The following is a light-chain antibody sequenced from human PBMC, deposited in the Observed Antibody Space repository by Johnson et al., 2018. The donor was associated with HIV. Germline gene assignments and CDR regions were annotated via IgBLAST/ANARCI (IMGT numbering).Light chain of an antibody. J-gene: IGLJ1*01. Sequence: QAVLTQPPSVSAAPGQKVTISCSGSSSNIGNNYVSWYQQVPGAAPKLLIYDNSKRPSGIPDRFSGSKSGTSATLGITGLQTGDEADYYCGTWDSSLSAYVFGTGTKVTVV. CDR2: DNS. V-gene: IGLV1-51*01. CDR3: GTWDSSLSAYV. CDR1: SSNIGNNY.